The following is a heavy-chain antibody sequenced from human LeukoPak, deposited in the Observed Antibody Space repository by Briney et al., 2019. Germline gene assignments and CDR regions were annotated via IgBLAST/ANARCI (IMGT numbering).Heavy chain of an antibody. CDR2: IYISGST. J-gene: IGHJ4*02. CDR3: ARDPYCSGSSCSIPYFDY. CDR1: GGSISSYY. V-gene: IGHV4-4*07. Sequence: SETLSLTCTVSGGSISSYYWSWIRQPAGKGLEWIGRIYISGSTNYNPSLKSRVTMSVDTSKNQFSLKLSSVTAEDTAVYYCARDPYCSGSSCSIPYFDYWGQGTLVTVSS. D-gene: IGHD2-15*01.